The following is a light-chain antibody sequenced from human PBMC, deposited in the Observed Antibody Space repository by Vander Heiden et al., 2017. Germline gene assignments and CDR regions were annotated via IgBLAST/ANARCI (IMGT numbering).Light chain of an antibody. V-gene: IGLV2-23*02. J-gene: IGLJ1*01. CDR1: STDVANYNL. CDR3: CSYAGSTTYV. Sequence: QSALTQPASVSGSPGQQITISCTGTSTDVANYNLVSWYQQHQGKAPKFMIYEVNKRHSGVSNRFSGSKSDNTASLTISGLQAEDEGDYYCCSYAGSTTYVFGTGTKVSVL. CDR2: EVN.